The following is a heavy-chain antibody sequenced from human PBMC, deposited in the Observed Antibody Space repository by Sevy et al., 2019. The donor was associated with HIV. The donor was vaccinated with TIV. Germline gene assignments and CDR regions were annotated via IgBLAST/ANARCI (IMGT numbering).Heavy chain of an antibody. V-gene: IGHV4-39*02. CDR2: IYYIGNT. D-gene: IGHD3-10*01. Sequence: SETLSLTCTVSGGSISNSAYYWGWIRQPPGKGLEWIGNIYYIGNTYYKPSLKSRVTISVDTSKNHFSLKLTSVTAADTAVYYCARWTMGITMIQGEFDSLGQGTLVTVSS. CDR1: GGSISNSAYY. J-gene: IGHJ5*01. CDR3: ARWTMGITMIQGEFDS.